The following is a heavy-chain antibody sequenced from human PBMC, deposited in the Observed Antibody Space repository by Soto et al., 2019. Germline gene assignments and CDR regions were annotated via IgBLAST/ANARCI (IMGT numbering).Heavy chain of an antibody. CDR3: ARELFGRSVWFDL. V-gene: IGHV4-30-2*01. Sequence: PSETLSLTCAVSGGSISSGGYSWSWIRQPPGKGLEWIGYIYHSGSTYYNPSLKSRVTISVDTSKNQFSLKLSSVTAADTAVYYCARELFGRSVWFDLWGQGTLVTVSS. CDR2: IYHSGST. D-gene: IGHD3-10*01. CDR1: GGSISSGGYS. J-gene: IGHJ5*02.